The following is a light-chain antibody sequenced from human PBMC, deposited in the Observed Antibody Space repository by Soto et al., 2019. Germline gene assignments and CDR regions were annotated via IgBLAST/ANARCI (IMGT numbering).Light chain of an antibody. CDR3: QQYYSTPPT. J-gene: IGKJ4*01. CDR2: WAS. Sequence: DIVMTQSPDSLAVSLGERATINCKSSQSVLYSSNNKNYLAWYQQKPGQPPKLLIYWASTRESGVPDRFSGSGSGTDFTLTISSPQAEDVAVYYCQQYYSTPPTFGGGTKVALK. CDR1: QSVLYSSNNKNY. V-gene: IGKV4-1*01.